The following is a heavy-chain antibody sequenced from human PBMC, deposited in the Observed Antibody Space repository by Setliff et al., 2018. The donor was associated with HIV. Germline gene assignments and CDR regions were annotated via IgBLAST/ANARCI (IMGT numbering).Heavy chain of an antibody. D-gene: IGHD1-1*01. Sequence: GGSLRLSCAASGFAFSTFDMNWVRQAPGKGLEWVSAVGVGGGATYYADSVRGRFAVSRDDSKNTLYLEMSGLRAEDTAIYYCAKPTSGMYPRSFDLWGQGTVVTVSS. CDR3: AKPTSGMYPRSFDL. V-gene: IGHV3-23*01. J-gene: IGHJ3*01. CDR2: VGVGGGAT. CDR1: GFAFSTFD.